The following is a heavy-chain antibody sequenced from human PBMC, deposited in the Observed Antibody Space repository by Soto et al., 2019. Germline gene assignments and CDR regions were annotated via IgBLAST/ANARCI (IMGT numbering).Heavy chain of an antibody. V-gene: IGHV3-30*18. CDR2: ISYDGSNK. CDR1: GFTFSSYG. J-gene: IGHJ4*02. Sequence: QVQLVESGGGVVQPGRSLRLSCAASGFTFSSYGMHWVRQAPGKGLEWVAVISYDGSNKYYADSVKGRFTISRDNSKNSLYLQMNSLSAEDTAVYYCANGGDYFDCWVQGTLVTVSS. D-gene: IGHD3-10*01. CDR3: ANGGDYFDC.